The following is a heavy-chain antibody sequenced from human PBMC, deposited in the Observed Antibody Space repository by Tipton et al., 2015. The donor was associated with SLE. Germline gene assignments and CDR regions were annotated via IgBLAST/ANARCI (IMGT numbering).Heavy chain of an antibody. CDR1: GFTFSSYW. CDR2: IKQDGSEK. V-gene: IGHV3-7*01. J-gene: IGHJ4*02. Sequence: SLRLSCAASGFTFSSYWMSWVRQAPGKGLEWVANIKQDGSEKYYVDSLKDRLTISRDNAKNSLYLQMNSLRAEDTAVYYCARGKYYFDYWGQGALVTVSS. CDR3: ARGKYYFDY.